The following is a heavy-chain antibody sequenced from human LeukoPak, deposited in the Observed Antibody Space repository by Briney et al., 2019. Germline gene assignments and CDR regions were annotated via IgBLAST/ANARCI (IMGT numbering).Heavy chain of an antibody. CDR1: GGSISSSSYY. J-gene: IGHJ4*02. D-gene: IGHD3-3*01. Sequence: SETLSLTCTVSGGSISSSSYYWGWIRQPPGKGLEWIGSIYYSGSTYYNPSLKSRVTISVDTSKNQFSLKLSSVTAADTAMYYCAREKTRLYNDFCSVYSSHVYWGERTLVTVSS. CDR2: IYYSGST. V-gene: IGHV4-39*07. CDR3: AREKTRLYNDFCSVYSSHVY.